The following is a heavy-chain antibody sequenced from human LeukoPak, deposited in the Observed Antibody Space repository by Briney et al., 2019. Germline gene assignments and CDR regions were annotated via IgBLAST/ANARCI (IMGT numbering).Heavy chain of an antibody. Sequence: PGGSLRLSCAASGFTFSSYAMSWVRQAPGKGLEWVSAISGSGGSTYYADSVKGRFTISRDNSKNTLYLQMNSLKASDTAMYYCARGGGMWYSSADYWGQGTLVTVSS. CDR1: GFTFSSYA. J-gene: IGHJ4*02. V-gene: IGHV3-23*01. CDR3: ARGGGMWYSSADY. CDR2: ISGSGGST. D-gene: IGHD6-25*01.